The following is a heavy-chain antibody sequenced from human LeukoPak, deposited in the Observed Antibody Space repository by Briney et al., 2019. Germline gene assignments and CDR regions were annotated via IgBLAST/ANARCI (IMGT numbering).Heavy chain of an antibody. CDR3: ARGRAPARSFDY. CDR1: GYSISSGYY. CDR2: IYHSGST. J-gene: IGHJ4*02. V-gene: IGHV4-38-2*02. Sequence: SETLSLTCTVSGYSISSGYYWGWIRQPPGKGLEWIGSIYHSGSTYYNPSLKSRVTISVDTSKNQFSLKLSSVTAADTAVYYCARGRAPARSFDYWGQGTLVTVSS.